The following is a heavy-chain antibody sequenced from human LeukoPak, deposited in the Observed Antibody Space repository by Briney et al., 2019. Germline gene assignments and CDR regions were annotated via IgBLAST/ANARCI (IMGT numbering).Heavy chain of an antibody. D-gene: IGHD5-18*01. J-gene: IGHJ4*02. CDR3: VRDHYGNSGYLL. V-gene: IGHV3-21*01. Sequence: PGGSLRLSCAASGFTFSSYSMNWVRQAPGKGLEFVSSISSTGGYLYHAESVKGRFTMSRDNAENSVYLQMNSLSVEDTAVYFCVRDHYGNSGYLLRGQGTLVTVSS. CDR1: GFTFSSYS. CDR2: ISSTGGYL.